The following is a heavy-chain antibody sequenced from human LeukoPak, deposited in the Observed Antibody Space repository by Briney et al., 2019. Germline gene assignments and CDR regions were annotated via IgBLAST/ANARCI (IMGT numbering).Heavy chain of an antibody. CDR3: ARSGFGYYFDY. J-gene: IGHJ4*02. V-gene: IGHV3-74*01. CDR2: IKPDGSDT. CDR1: GFTFTTHW. D-gene: IGHD3-3*01. Sequence: AGGSLRLSCGASGFTFTTHWIHWVRQAPGKGLVWVSRIKPDGSDTNYADSVKGRFTISRDNAKNTVYLQMNSLRAEDTAVYYCARSGFGYYFDYWGQGTLVTVSS.